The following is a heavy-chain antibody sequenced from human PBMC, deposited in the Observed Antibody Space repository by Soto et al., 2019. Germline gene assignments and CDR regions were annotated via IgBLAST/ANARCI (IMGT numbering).Heavy chain of an antibody. J-gene: IGHJ5*02. CDR3: ARTLFGWGIWFDP. V-gene: IGHV4-61*08. Sequence: SETLSLTCTVSGGSISSGDYYWSWIRQPPGKGLEWIGYIYYGGSTNYNPSLKSRVTISVDTSKNQFSLKLSSVTAADTAVYYCARTLFGWGIWFDPWGQGTLVTVS. D-gene: IGHD3-10*02. CDR1: GGSISSGDYY. CDR2: IYYGGST.